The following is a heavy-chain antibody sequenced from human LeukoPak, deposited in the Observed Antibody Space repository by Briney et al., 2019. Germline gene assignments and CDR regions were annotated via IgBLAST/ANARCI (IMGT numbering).Heavy chain of an antibody. Sequence: SQTLSLTCAVSGGSISSGGYSWSWVRQPPGRGLEWLGYIYHSGSTYYNPSLKSRVTISVDRSKNQFSLKLSSVTAADTAVYYCARGSTYYYDSSGYYSNWFDPWGQGTLVTVSS. J-gene: IGHJ5*02. CDR2: IYHSGST. D-gene: IGHD3-22*01. CDR3: ARGSTYYYDSSGYYSNWFDP. CDR1: GGSISSGGYS. V-gene: IGHV4-30-2*01.